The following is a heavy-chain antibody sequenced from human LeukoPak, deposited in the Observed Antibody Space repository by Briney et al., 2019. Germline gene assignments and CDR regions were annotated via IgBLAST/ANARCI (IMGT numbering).Heavy chain of an antibody. V-gene: IGHV1-69*01. CDR2: IIPIFGTA. CDR1: GGTFSSYA. Sequence: SVKVSCKASGGTFSSYAISWLLQAPGQGLEWMGGIIPIFGTANYAQKFQGRVTITADESTSTAYMELRSLRSDDTAVYYCSRDLPTSAYSSSWYEGYWGQGTLVTVSS. D-gene: IGHD6-13*01. J-gene: IGHJ4*02. CDR3: SRDLPTSAYSSSWYEGY.